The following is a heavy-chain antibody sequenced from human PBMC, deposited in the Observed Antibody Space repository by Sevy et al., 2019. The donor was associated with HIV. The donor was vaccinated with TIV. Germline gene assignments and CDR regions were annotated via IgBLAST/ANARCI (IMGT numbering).Heavy chain of an antibody. CDR2: ISSSSSYI. CDR1: GFTFSSYS. D-gene: IGHD4-4*01. J-gene: IGHJ4*02. Sequence: GGSLRLSCAASGFTFSSYSMNWVRQAPGKGLEWVSSISSSSSYIYYADSLKGRFTISRDNAKNSLYLQMNSLRAEDTDVYYCASAVTPCFDYWGQGTLVTVSS. CDR3: ASAVTPCFDY. V-gene: IGHV3-21*01.